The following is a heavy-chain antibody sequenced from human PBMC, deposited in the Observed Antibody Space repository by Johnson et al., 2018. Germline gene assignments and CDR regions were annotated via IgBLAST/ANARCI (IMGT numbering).Heavy chain of an antibody. V-gene: IGHV3-30-3*01. CDR2: MSSDGINI. D-gene: IGHD2-15*01. Sequence: VQLVESGGGVVQPGRSLRLSCAASGFTFSTYAMHWVRQAPGKGLEWVALMSSDGINIYYADFVQGRFIIPRDHPKNTLYLQVRRLRTEDKAVYYCARSRHCSGGNCQSWYYYDMDVWGTGTTVTVSS. CDR3: ARSRHCSGGNCQSWYYYDMDV. CDR1: GFTFSTYA. J-gene: IGHJ6*03.